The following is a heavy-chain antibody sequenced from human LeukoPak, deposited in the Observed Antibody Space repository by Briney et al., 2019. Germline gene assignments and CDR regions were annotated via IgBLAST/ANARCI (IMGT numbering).Heavy chain of an antibody. CDR1: GFSFSSYW. Sequence: PGGSLRLSCEASGFSFSSYWMTWVRQGPREGLEWVANIKQDGSERNYVDSVKGRFTISMDNAKLSIYLQMNTLRPDAPALYYCARADYYGSDHYAACGGAFDDWGQGTPVTVSS. CDR3: ARADYYGSDHYAACGGAFDD. D-gene: IGHD3-10*01. CDR2: IKQDGSER. V-gene: IGHV3-7*01. J-gene: IGHJ4*01.